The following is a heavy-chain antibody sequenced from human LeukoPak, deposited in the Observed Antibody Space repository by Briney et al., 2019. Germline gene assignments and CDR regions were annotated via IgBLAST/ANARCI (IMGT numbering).Heavy chain of an antibody. Sequence: GGSLRLSCAASGFTFSSYWMHWVRQAPGKGLVWVSRINSDGSSTSYADSVKGRFTISRDNSKNTLYLQMNSLRAEDTAVYYCANGDGYNTVVDYWGQGTLVTVSS. CDR2: INSDGSST. J-gene: IGHJ4*02. V-gene: IGHV3-74*01. CDR3: ANGDGYNTVVDY. CDR1: GFTFSSYW. D-gene: IGHD5-24*01.